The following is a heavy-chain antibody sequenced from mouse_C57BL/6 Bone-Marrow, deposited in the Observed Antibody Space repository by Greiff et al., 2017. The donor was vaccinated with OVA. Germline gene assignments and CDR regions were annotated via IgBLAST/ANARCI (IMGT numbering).Heavy chain of an antibody. V-gene: IGHV5-12*01. CDR2: ISNGGGST. J-gene: IGHJ2*01. CDR3: ARRNYDRYYFDY. CDR1: GFTFSDYY. D-gene: IGHD2-4*01. Sequence: EVKLQQSGGGLVQPGGSLKLSCAASGFTFSDYYMYWVRQTPEKRLEWVAYISNGGGSTYYPDTVKGRFTISRDNAKNTLYLQMSRLKSEDTAMYYCARRNYDRYYFDYWGQGTTLTVSS.